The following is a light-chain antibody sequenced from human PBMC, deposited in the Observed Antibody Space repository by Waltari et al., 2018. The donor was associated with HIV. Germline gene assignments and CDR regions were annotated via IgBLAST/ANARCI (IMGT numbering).Light chain of an antibody. CDR1: SSNIGKNS. J-gene: IGLJ2*01. CDR2: DNS. CDR3: GTWDGSLSVGHVL. Sequence: QSVLTQPPSVSAAPGQKVTISCSGGSSNIGKNSVSWYQKHPGTAPKPLIYDNSDRPSGISDRFSGSKSGTSATLVITGLQTGDEADYFCGTWDGSLSVGHVLFGGGTTLTVL. V-gene: IGLV1-51*01.